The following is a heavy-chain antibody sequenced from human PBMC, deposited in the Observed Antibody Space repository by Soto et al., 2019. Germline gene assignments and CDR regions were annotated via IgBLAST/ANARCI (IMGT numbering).Heavy chain of an antibody. CDR3: ARDKGQQLVRGLGY. CDR1: EFTFSNYA. D-gene: IGHD6-13*01. V-gene: IGHV3-23*01. Sequence: GGSLRLSCAASEFTFSNYAMSWVRQAPGKGLEWVSSISDNGGTTYYADSVKGRFTISRDNSKNTLYLQMNSLRAEDTAVYYCARDKGQQLVRGLGYWGQGTLVTVSS. CDR2: ISDNGGTT. J-gene: IGHJ4*02.